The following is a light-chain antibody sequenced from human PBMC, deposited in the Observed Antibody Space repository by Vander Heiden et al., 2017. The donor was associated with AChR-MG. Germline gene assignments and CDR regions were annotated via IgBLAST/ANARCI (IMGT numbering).Light chain of an antibody. V-gene: IGKV1-8*01. CDR3: QQYYSYPGT. Sequence: AIRITQSPSSLSASTGDRVTIPCRASQGISSYLAWYQQKPGKAPKLLIYAASTLQSGVPSRFSGSGSGTDFTLTISCLQSEDFATYYCQQYYSYPGTFGQGTKVEIK. CDR1: QGISSY. J-gene: IGKJ1*01. CDR2: AAS.